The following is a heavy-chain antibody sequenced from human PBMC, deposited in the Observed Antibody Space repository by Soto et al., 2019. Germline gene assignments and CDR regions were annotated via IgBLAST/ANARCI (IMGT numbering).Heavy chain of an antibody. CDR2: MNPNSGNT. D-gene: IGHD4-17*01. CDR1: GYTFTIYD. CDR3: ARVPPIFYGDYVLDY. V-gene: IGHV1-8*01. Sequence: ASVKVSCKASGYTFTIYDINWVLQATGQGLEWMGWMNPNSGNTGYAQKFQGRVTMTRNTSISTAYMELSSLRSEDTAVYYCARVPPIFYGDYVLDYWGQGTLVTVSS. J-gene: IGHJ4*02.